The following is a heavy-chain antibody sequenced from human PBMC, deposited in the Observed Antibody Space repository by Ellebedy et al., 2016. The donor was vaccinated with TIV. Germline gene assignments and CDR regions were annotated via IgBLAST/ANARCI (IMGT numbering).Heavy chain of an antibody. J-gene: IGHJ4*02. CDR1: GGSIIGYY. CDR3: TRAVPGTLDH. D-gene: IGHD6-13*01. CDR2: IHYGGST. V-gene: IGHV4-59*01. Sequence: MPSETLSLTCTVSGGSIIGYYWTWIRQPPGKGLEWIGNIHYGGSTSYNPSLKSRVTISVDTSKNQFSLKLNSVTAADTAVYYCTRAVPGTLDHWGQGTLVTVSS.